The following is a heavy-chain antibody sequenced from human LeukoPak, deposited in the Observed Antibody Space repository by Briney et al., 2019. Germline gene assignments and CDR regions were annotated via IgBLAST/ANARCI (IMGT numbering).Heavy chain of an antibody. V-gene: IGHV3-7*01. Sequence: GGSLRLSCAASGFTFSSYAMSWVRQAPGKGLEWVASIKQDGSEKYYVDSVKGRFTISRDNAKNSLYLQMNSLRAEDTAVYYCARGVVVVVAATYNWFDPWGQGTLVTVSS. CDR2: IKQDGSEK. CDR1: GFTFSSYA. D-gene: IGHD2-15*01. CDR3: ARGVVVVVAATYNWFDP. J-gene: IGHJ5*02.